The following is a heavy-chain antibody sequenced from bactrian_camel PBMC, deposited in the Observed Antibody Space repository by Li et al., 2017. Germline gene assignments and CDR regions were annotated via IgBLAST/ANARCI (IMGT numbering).Heavy chain of an antibody. J-gene: IGHJ4*01. CDR2: ISTGGGTT. V-gene: IGHV3S40*01. CDR3: AADFYNLQLARSYTY. D-gene: IGHD7*01. Sequence: VQLVESGGTSVQAGGSLRLSCASSEPAFSRRCIGWFRQGSGKPREGVAGISTGGGTTYYADSVKGRFTISHDNANDAVYLQMDNLKPEDTAMYYCAADFYNLQLARSYTYWGQGTQVTVS. CDR1: EPAFSRRC.